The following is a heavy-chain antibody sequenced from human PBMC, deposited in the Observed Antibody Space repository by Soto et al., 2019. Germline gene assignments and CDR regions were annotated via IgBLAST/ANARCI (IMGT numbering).Heavy chain of an antibody. Sequence: ASVKVSCKASGYTFTSYGISWVRQAPGQGLEWMGWISAYNGNTNYAQKLQGRVTMTTDTSTSTAYMELRSLRSDDTAVYYCASGDYGEYQVVGAFDIWGQGTMVTVSS. CDR1: GYTFTSYG. D-gene: IGHD4-17*01. CDR3: ASGDYGEYQVVGAFDI. CDR2: ISAYNGNT. J-gene: IGHJ3*02. V-gene: IGHV1-18*01.